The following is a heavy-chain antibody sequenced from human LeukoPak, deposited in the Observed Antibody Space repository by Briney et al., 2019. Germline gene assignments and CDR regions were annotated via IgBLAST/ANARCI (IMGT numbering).Heavy chain of an antibody. D-gene: IGHD6-13*01. CDR3: AKAGLGIAAAGTKGNWFDP. J-gene: IGHJ5*02. CDR2: ISWNSGSI. V-gene: IGHV3-9*01. Sequence: PGGSLRLSCAASGFTFDDYAMHWVRQAPGKGLEWVSGISWNSGSIGYADSVKGRFTISRDNAKNSLYLQMNSPRAEDTALYYCAKAGLGIAAAGTKGNWFDPWGQGTLVTVSS. CDR1: GFTFDDYA.